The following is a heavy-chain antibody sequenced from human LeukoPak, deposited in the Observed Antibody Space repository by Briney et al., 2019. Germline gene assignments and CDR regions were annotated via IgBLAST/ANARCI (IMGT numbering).Heavy chain of an antibody. CDR2: INHSGST. Sequence: KTSETLSLTCAVYGGSFSGYYWSWIRQPPGKGLEWIGEINHSGSTNYNPSLKSRVTISVDTSKNQFSLKLSSVTAADTAVYYCARGGGSYFRGNYFDYWGQGTLVTVSS. D-gene: IGHD1-26*01. J-gene: IGHJ4*02. V-gene: IGHV4-34*01. CDR1: GGSFSGYY. CDR3: ARGGGSYFRGNYFDY.